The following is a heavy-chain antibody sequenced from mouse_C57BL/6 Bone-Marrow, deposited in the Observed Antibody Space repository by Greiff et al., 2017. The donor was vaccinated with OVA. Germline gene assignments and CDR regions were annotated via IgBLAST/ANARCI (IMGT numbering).Heavy chain of an antibody. J-gene: IGHJ4*01. CDR1: GYTFTDYY. V-gene: IGHV1-76*01. D-gene: IGHD1-1*01. Sequence: QVQLQQSGAELVRPGASVKLSCKASGYTFTDYYINWVKQRPGQGLEWIARIYPGSGNTYYNEKFKGKATLTADKSSSTAYRQLSSLTSEDSAVYFCAIPDYYGSSYRGFYAMDYWGQGTSVTVSS. CDR3: AIPDYYGSSYRGFYAMDY. CDR2: IYPGSGNT.